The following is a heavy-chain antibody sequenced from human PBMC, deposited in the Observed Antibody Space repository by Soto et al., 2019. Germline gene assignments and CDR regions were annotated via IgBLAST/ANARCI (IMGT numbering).Heavy chain of an antibody. CDR1: GFTFSSYG. CDR3: ATAEVDH. V-gene: IGHV3-30*03. CDR2: ISYDGSNK. J-gene: IGHJ5*02. Sequence: GGSLRLSCAASGFTFSSYGMHWVRQAPGKGLEWVAVISYDGSNKYYADSVKGRFTISRDNSKNTLYLQMNSLRVEDTAVYYCATAEVDHWGPGTLVTVSS.